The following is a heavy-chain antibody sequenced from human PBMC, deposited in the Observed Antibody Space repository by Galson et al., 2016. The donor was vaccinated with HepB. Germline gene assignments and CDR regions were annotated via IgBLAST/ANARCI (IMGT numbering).Heavy chain of an antibody. CDR3: ARRRGDDFDY. D-gene: IGHD5-12*01. CDR1: GYIFNSYW. CDR2: IYPDDSDT. J-gene: IGHJ4*02. Sequence: QSGAEVKKPGESLKISCKGSGYIFNSYWIGWVRQMPGKGLEWIGIIYPDDSDTRYSPSFEGQVSISADKSISTAYLQWNSLKASDTAMYYCARRRGDDFDYWGQGTLVTVSS. V-gene: IGHV5-51*01.